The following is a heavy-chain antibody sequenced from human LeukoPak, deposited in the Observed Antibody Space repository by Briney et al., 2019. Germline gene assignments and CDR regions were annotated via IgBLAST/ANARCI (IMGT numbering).Heavy chain of an antibody. CDR2: MSYDGSNK. CDR3: AKELRTTVVTRTVDY. D-gene: IGHD4-23*01. Sequence: GGSLRLSCAASGFTFSSYGMHWVRQAPGKGLEWVAVMSYDGSNKYYADSVKGRFTISRDNSKNTLYLQMNSLRAEDTAVYYCAKELRTTVVTRTVDYWGQGTLVTVSS. CDR1: GFTFSSYG. V-gene: IGHV3-30*18. J-gene: IGHJ4*02.